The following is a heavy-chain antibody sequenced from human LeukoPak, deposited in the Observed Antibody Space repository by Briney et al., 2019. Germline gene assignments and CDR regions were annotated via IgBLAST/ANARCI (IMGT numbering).Heavy chain of an antibody. CDR1: GGSISSSSYY. J-gene: IGHJ2*01. CDR2: IYYSGST. Sequence: SETLSLTCTVSGGSISSSSYYWGWIRQPPGKGLEWIGSIYYSGSTYYNPSLKSRVTISVDTSKNQFSLKLSSVTAADTAVYYCARAGLRRYFDLWGRGTLVTVSS. V-gene: IGHV4-39*01. CDR3: ARAGLRRYFDL.